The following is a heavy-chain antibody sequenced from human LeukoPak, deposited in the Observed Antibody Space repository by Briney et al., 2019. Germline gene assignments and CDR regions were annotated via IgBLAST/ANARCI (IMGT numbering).Heavy chain of an antibody. CDR1: GGSISSSSYY. J-gene: IGHJ4*02. CDR3: ARRADGYNYYFDY. V-gene: IGHV4-39*07. D-gene: IGHD5-24*01. Sequence: SETLSLTCTVSGGSISSSSYYWGWIRQPPGKGLEWIGSIYYSGSTYYNPSLKSRVTISVDTSKNQFSLKRSSVTAADTAVYYCARRADGYNYYFDYWGQGTLVTVSS. CDR2: IYYSGST.